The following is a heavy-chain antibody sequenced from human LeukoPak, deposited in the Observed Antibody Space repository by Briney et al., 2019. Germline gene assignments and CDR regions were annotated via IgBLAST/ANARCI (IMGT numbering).Heavy chain of an antibody. D-gene: IGHD6-13*01. Sequence: SETLSLTCAVYGGSFSGYYWSWIRQPPGKGREWIGEINHSGSTNYNPSLKSRVTISVDTSKNQFSLKLSSVTAADTAVYYCARFRTCSNIAAASKALDYWGQGTLVTVSS. V-gene: IGHV4-34*01. J-gene: IGHJ4*02. CDR2: INHSGST. CDR3: ARFRTCSNIAAASKALDY. CDR1: GGSFSGYY.